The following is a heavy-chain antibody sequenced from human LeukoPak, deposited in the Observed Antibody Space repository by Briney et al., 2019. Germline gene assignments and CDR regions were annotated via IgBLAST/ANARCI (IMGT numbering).Heavy chain of an antibody. V-gene: IGHV3-9*03. Sequence: GRSLRLSCAASGFTFDDYAMHWVRQAPGKGLELDSGISWNSGSIGYADSVKGRFTISRDNAKNSLYLQMNSLRAEDMALYYCAKAAYYYGSGSYYYFDYWGQGTLITVSS. CDR1: GFTFDDYA. D-gene: IGHD3-10*01. J-gene: IGHJ4*02. CDR2: ISWNSGSI. CDR3: AKAAYYYGSGSYYYFDY.